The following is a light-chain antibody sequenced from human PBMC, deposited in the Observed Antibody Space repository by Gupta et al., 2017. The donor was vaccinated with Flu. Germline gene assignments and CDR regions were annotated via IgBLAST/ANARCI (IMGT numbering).Light chain of an antibody. CDR2: RIS. CDR1: QSLVHSDGNTY. CDR3: RHCTQCRT. V-gene: IGKV2-24*01. Sequence: PVTLGQPASISFRASQSLVHSDGNTYLRWLQQGPGQPPRLLIYRISTRFPGVTVRFSGSGAGTDFTLTINGGEAEDVGIYYCRHCTQCRTFGQGTKVEIK. J-gene: IGKJ1*01.